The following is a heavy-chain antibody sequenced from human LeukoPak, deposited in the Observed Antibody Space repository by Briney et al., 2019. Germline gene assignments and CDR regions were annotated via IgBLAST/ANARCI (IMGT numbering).Heavy chain of an antibody. CDR1: GFTFSSDA. CDR3: ARHSNLLDAFDI. Sequence: GESLRLSCAVSGFTFSSDAMSWVRQAPGKGLEWVSSISGSGGSTYYADSVKGRFTISRDTSKNILNLQMNSLRAEDTAVYYCARHSNLLDAFDIWGQGTMVTVSS. J-gene: IGHJ3*02. CDR2: ISGSGGST. V-gene: IGHV3-23*01.